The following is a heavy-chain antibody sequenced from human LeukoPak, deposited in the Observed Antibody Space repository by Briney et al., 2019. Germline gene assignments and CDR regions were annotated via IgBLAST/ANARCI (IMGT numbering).Heavy chain of an antibody. CDR1: GFTVTNHY. CDR2: IYSGGNT. CDR3: ARDRANDYFDY. D-gene: IGHD3-10*01. V-gene: IGHV3-53*01. J-gene: IGHJ4*02. Sequence: PGGSLRLSCAASGFTVTNHYMTWVRQAPGKGLEWVSVIYSGGNTYYADSVKGRFTISRDNSKNTLYLQMNSLRAEDTAVYYCARDRANDYFDYWGQGTLVTVSS.